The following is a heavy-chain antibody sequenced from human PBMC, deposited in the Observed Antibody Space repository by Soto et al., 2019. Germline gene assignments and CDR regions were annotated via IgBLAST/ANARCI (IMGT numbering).Heavy chain of an antibody. CDR3: ARSGPPAIYYYYGMDV. CDR1: GGTFSSYA. Sequence: SVKVSCKASGGTFSSYAMSWVRQGPGQGLEWMGGIIPIFGTANYAQKFQGRVTITADKSTSTAYMELSSLRSEDTAVYYCARSGPPAIYYYYGMDVWGPGTPVTVSS. V-gene: IGHV1-69*06. D-gene: IGHD6-25*01. J-gene: IGHJ6*02. CDR2: IIPIFGTA.